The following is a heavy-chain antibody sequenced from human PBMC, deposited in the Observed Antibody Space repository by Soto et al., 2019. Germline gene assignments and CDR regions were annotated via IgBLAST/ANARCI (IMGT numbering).Heavy chain of an antibody. Sequence: SETLSLTCAVSCYSISSGYYWGWIRHAPWKGLEWIGSIYHSGITYYNPSLKSRVTISVDTSKNQFSLKLSSVTAADTAVYYCSRYPRREEGYGMEVWGQGTTVTVSS. CDR2: IYHSGIT. CDR3: SRYPRREEGYGMEV. CDR1: CYSISSGYY. V-gene: IGHV4-38-2*01. D-gene: IGHD1-26*01. J-gene: IGHJ6*01.